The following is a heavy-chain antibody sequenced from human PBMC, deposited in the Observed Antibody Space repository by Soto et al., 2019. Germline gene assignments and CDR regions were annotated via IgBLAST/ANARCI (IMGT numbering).Heavy chain of an antibody. CDR2: IYYSGSN. J-gene: IGHJ2*01. D-gene: IGHD1-26*01. CDR1: GGSISSYY. V-gene: IGHV4-59*08. Sequence: QVQLQESGPGLVKPSETLSLTCTVSGGSISSYYWSWIRQPPGKGLEWIGDIYYSGSNNHNPSLKSRVTTSVDTSKTQFSLKLSSVAAADTAVDYGARKWGWDFELGGRGTLVAVSS. CDR3: ARKWGWDFEL.